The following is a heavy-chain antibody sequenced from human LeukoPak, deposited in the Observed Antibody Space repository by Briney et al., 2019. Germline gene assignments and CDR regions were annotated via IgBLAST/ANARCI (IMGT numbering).Heavy chain of an antibody. D-gene: IGHD6-19*01. V-gene: IGHV4-34*01. CDR2: INHSGST. J-gene: IGHJ5*02. Sequence: SETLSLTCAVYGGSFSGYYWSWIRQPPGKGLEWIGEINHSGSTNYNPSLKSRVTISVDTSKNQFSLKLSSVTAADTAVYYCARGGLQLQWLPPFNWFDPWGQGTLVTVSS. CDR3: ARGGLQLQWLPPFNWFDP. CDR1: GGSFSGYY.